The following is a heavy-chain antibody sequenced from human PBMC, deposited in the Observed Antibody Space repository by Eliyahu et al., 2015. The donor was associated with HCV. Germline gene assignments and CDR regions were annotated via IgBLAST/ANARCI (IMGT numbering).Heavy chain of an antibody. V-gene: IGHV3-21*01. CDR3: ARDAYSTYFYDSSGYYPLDP. Sequence: EVQLVESGGGLVKPGGSLRLSCAASGFTFSAYNMNWVRQAPGKGLEWVSSISSSSSYIYYADSVKGRFTISRDNAKNSLNLQMNSLRAEDTAVYYCARDAYSTYFYDSSGYYPLDPWGQGTLVTVSS. D-gene: IGHD3-22*01. J-gene: IGHJ5*02. CDR2: ISSSSSYI. CDR1: GFTFSAYN.